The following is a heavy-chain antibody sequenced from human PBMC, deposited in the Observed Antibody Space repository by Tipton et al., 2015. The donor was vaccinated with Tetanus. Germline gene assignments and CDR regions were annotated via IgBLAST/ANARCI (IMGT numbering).Heavy chain of an antibody. CDR2: VYYEGSA. CDR3: TRHVVEAVPRWFDP. J-gene: IGHJ5*02. D-gene: IGHD2-2*01. V-gene: IGHV4-39*01. CDR1: GDSISSSEYY. Sequence: TLSLTCTVSGDSISSSEYYWGWIRQPPGEGLEWIASVYYEGSAYTNPSLKSRIAISIDTSGSHFSLKDHSVTAADTAFYYCTRHVVEAVPRWFDPWGQGTLVTVSS.